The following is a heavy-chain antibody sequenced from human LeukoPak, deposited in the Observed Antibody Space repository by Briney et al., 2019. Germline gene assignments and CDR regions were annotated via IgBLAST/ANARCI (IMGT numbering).Heavy chain of an antibody. CDR1: GFTFTNYN. CDR2: ISSTSSYI. Sequence: GGSLRLSCAASGFTFTNYNFYWVRQAPGRGLEWVSSISSTSSYIYYADSMKGRFTISRDDAKNSLYLQMNSLRAEDTAVYYCARALWSGPVYYGMDVWGQGTTVTVSS. J-gene: IGHJ6*02. CDR3: ARALWSGPVYYGMDV. D-gene: IGHD3-10*01. V-gene: IGHV3-21*06.